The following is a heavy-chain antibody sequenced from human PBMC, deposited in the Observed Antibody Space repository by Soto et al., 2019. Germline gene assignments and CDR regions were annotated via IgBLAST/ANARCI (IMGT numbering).Heavy chain of an antibody. V-gene: IGHV1-69*13. CDR1: GGTFSSYS. CDR2: IIPIFGTA. D-gene: IGHD3-22*01. CDR3: ARAKYDSSGYYYDYYYGMDV. Sequence: SVKVSCKASGGTFSSYSISWVRQAPVQGLEWMGGIIPIFGTANYAQKFQGRVTITADESTSTAYMELSSLRSEDTAVYYCARAKYDSSGYYYDYYYGMDVWGQGTTVTVSS. J-gene: IGHJ6*02.